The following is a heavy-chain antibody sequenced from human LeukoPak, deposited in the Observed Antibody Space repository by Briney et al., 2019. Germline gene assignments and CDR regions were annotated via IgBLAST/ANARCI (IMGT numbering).Heavy chain of an antibody. CDR1: GFTFSSYA. Sequence: GGSLRLSCAASGFTFSSYAMHWVRQAPGKGLEWVAVISYDGSNKYYADSVKGRFTISRDNSKNTLYLQMNSLRAEDTALYYCARGATRINSWFDPWGQGTLVTVSS. V-gene: IGHV3-30-3*01. CDR3: ARGATRINSWFDP. D-gene: IGHD3-22*01. CDR2: ISYDGSNK. J-gene: IGHJ5*02.